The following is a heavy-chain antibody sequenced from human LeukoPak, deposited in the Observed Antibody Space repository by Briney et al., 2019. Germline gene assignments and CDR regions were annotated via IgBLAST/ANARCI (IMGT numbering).Heavy chain of an antibody. V-gene: IGHV1-69*04. J-gene: IGHJ4*02. Sequence: ASVTVSCEASGGSFSTYAVSWVRQAPGQGLEWMGRIYPMLGVDNYAQRFQGRVTITADKSTGTAYMELNSLTSEDTAVYYCAREGSGTSGPMAYWGQGTLVTVSS. D-gene: IGHD1-14*01. CDR1: GGSFSTYA. CDR2: IYPMLGVD. CDR3: AREGSGTSGPMAY.